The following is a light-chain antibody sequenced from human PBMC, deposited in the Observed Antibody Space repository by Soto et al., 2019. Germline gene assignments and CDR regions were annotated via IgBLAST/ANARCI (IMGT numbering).Light chain of an antibody. CDR1: QSISSY. CDR3: QLSYSTPLI. J-gene: IGKJ4*01. V-gene: IGKV1-39*01. CDR2: AAS. Sequence: IQLTQSPSSLSASVGNRVPIASRASQSISSYLNWYQQKPGKAPNLLIYAASSWQSGVPARFSGSGFGTDYSLTISSLQAEDFAIYYCQLSYSTPLIFGGGTKVDIK.